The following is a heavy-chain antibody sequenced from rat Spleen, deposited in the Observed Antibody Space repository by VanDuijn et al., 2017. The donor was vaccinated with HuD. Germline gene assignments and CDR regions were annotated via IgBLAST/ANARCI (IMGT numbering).Heavy chain of an antibody. CDR1: GFTFSDYY. Sequence: EVQLVESDGGLVQPGRSLKLSCAASGFTFSDYYMAWVRQAPTKGLEWVATISYDGSSTYYRDSVKGRFTISRDNAKSTLYLQMNSLRSEDTATYYCARHRYNSGYPRDVMDAWGQGASVTVSS. V-gene: IGHV5-29*01. CDR2: ISYDGSST. CDR3: ARHRYNSGYPRDVMDA. D-gene: IGHD4-3*01. J-gene: IGHJ4*01.